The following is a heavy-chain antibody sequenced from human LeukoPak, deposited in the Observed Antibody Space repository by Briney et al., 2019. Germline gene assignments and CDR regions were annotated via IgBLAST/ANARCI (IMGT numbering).Heavy chain of an antibody. Sequence: PGGSLRLSCAASGFTLSSYWMHWVRQAPGKGLVWVSRISSDGSSTSYADSVKGRFTISTDNAKNTLYLQINSLSAEDTAVYYCARARLGYGDTVDYWGQGTLVTVSS. CDR3: ARARLGYGDTVDY. D-gene: IGHD4-17*01. V-gene: IGHV3-74*01. CDR2: ISSDGSST. CDR1: GFTLSSYW. J-gene: IGHJ4*02.